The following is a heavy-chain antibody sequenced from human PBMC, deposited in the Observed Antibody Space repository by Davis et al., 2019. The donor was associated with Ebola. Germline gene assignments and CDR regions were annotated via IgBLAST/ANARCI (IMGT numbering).Heavy chain of an antibody. V-gene: IGHV3-7*03. D-gene: IGHD4-23*01. CDR2: IKQDGSEK. CDR3: NGGNSFGFDY. Sequence: GGSLRLSCAASGFTFSSYWMSWVRQAPGKGLEWVANIKQDGSEKYYVDSVKGRFTISRDNAKNSLYPQMNSLRAEDTAVYYCNGGNSFGFDYWGQGTLVTVSS. J-gene: IGHJ4*02. CDR1: GFTFSSYW.